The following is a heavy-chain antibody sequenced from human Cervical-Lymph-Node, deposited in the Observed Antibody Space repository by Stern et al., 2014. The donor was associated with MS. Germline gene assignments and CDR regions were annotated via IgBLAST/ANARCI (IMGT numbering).Heavy chain of an antibody. Sequence: MQLVESGAEVKKPGSSVKVSCKTSGGTFSNYAFNWVRQAPGQGPEWMGGIIPILNTADYAQNFQGRVTITADESTNTTYMELSGLKSEDTAVYFCARGSVYYDFWITSYGHFQFWGQGTLVTVSS. CDR3: ARGSVYYDFWITSYGHFQF. V-gene: IGHV1-69*01. D-gene: IGHD3-3*01. J-gene: IGHJ4*02. CDR2: IIPILNTA. CDR1: GGTFSNYA.